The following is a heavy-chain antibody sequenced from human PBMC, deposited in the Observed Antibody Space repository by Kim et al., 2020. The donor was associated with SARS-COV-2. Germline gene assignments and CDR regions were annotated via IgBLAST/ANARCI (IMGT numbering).Heavy chain of an antibody. D-gene: IGHD6-13*01. CDR3: ALIGSSWGGFDY. J-gene: IGHJ4*02. Sequence: SETLSLTCTVSGGSIRSYYWSWIRQPPGKGLEWIGYIYNNGNTNYNPSLKSRVTISVDTSKNQMSLKLSSVTAADTAVYYCALIGSSWGGFDYWGQGILVTVSS. V-gene: IGHV4-59*08. CDR2: IYNNGNT. CDR1: GGSIRSYY.